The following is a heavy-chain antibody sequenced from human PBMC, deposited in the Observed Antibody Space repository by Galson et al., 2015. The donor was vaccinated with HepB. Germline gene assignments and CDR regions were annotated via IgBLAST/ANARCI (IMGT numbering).Heavy chain of an antibody. D-gene: IGHD3-10*01. Sequence: SLRLSCAASGFTFSSYAMSWVRQAPGKGLEWVSAISDSGGSTYYADSVKGRFTISRDNSKNTLYLQMNSLRAEDTAVYYCAKDGFMVCGVKYFQHWGQGTLVTVSA. CDR1: GFTFSSYA. J-gene: IGHJ1*01. CDR3: AKDGFMVCGVKYFQH. V-gene: IGHV3-23*01. CDR2: ISDSGGST.